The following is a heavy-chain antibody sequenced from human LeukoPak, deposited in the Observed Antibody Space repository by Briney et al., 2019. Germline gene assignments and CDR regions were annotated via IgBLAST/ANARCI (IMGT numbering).Heavy chain of an antibody. Sequence: KPSETLSLTCTVSGGSISSSSYYWGWIRQPPGKGLEWIGYIYYSGSTNYNPSLKSRVTISVDTSKNQFSLKLSSVTAADTAVYYCARGGKVGYSYGYEGDSSSWYYDYWGQGTLVTVSS. CDR2: IYYSGST. J-gene: IGHJ4*02. CDR3: ARGGKVGYSYGYEGDSSSWYYDY. D-gene: IGHD5-18*01. CDR1: GGSISSSSYY. V-gene: IGHV4-61*05.